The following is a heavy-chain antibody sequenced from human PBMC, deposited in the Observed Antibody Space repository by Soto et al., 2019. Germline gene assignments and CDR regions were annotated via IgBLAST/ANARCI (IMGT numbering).Heavy chain of an antibody. CDR3: ARASEPDAFDI. D-gene: IGHD1-26*01. Sequence: GGSLRLSCAASGFTFSDYWMHWVRQAPGKGLGWVSRINSNGRTTSYADSVKGRFTIARDNAKNTVYLQMNSLRAEDTAVYYSARASEPDAFDIWGQGTMVTVSS. CDR2: INSNGRTT. CDR1: GFTFSDYW. V-gene: IGHV3-74*01. J-gene: IGHJ3*02.